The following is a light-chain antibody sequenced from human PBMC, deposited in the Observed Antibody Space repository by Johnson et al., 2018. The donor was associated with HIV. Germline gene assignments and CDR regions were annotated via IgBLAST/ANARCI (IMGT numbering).Light chain of an antibody. Sequence: QSVLTQPPSVSAAPGQKVTISCSGSSSNIGNNFVSWYQQLPGAAPKLLIYKNDQRPSGIPDRFSGSKSGTSATLGITGLQTGDEAEYYCGTWESSLSGTDVFGTGTKVTVL. CDR3: GTWESSLSGTDV. CDR1: SSNIGNNF. CDR2: KND. V-gene: IGLV1-51*02. J-gene: IGLJ1*01.